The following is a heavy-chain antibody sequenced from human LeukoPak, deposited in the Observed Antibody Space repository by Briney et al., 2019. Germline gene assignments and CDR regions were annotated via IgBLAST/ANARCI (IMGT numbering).Heavy chain of an antibody. J-gene: IGHJ5*02. D-gene: IGHD2/OR15-2a*01. Sequence: PGRSLRLSCAASGFTFSSYAMHWVRQAPGKGLEWVAVISYDGSNKYYADSVKGRFTISRDNSKNTLYLQMNSLRAEDTAVYYCARGDFFDPWGQGTLVTVSS. CDR1: GFTFSSYA. V-gene: IGHV3-30*14. CDR2: ISYDGSNK. CDR3: ARGDFFDP.